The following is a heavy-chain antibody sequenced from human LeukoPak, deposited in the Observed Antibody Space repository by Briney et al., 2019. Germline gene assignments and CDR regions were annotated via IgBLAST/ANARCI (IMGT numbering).Heavy chain of an antibody. CDR3: ATDYGGNSGTDY. CDR2: ISFDCSDK. D-gene: IGHD4-23*01. J-gene: IGHJ4*02. V-gene: IGHV3-30*01. CDR1: VFTFSSYA. Sequence: GVSLRLSCAASVFTFSSYAMHWVPQAPAKGREGVTVISFDCSDKYYADAVKGRFTIPRDNSKDTLYLQMNSLRLEDTAIYYCATDYGGNSGTDYWGQGTLVTVSS.